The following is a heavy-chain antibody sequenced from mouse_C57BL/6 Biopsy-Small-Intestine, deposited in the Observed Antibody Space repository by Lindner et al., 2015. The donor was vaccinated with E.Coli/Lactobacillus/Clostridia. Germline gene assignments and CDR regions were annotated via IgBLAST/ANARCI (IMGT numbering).Heavy chain of an antibody. D-gene: IGHD1-1*01. V-gene: IGHV14-2*01. CDR2: IDPEDGET. Sequence: VQLQESGAEVVKPGASVKLSCTASGFNIKDYYMHWVKQRTEQGLEWIGRIDPEDGETKYAPKFQGKATITVDTSSNTAYLQVSSLTSEDTAVYYCANYDSCFAYWGQGTTLTVSS. CDR1: GFNIKDYY. J-gene: IGHJ2*01. CDR3: ANYDSCFAY.